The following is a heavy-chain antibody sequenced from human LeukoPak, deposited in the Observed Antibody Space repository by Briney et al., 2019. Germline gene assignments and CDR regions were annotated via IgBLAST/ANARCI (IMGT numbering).Heavy chain of an antibody. D-gene: IGHD6-13*01. V-gene: IGHV3-11*01. J-gene: IGHJ6*03. CDR1: GFTFSDYY. Sequence: GGSLRLSYSASGFTFSDYYMSWIRQAPGKGLEWLSYISSSGSDVYSADSVRGRFTISRDNAKNSLFLQMNSLRAEDTAVYYCARDRIAATEAGYYFYMDVWGKGTTVTVSS. CDR3: ARDRIAATEAGYYFYMDV. CDR2: ISSSGSDV.